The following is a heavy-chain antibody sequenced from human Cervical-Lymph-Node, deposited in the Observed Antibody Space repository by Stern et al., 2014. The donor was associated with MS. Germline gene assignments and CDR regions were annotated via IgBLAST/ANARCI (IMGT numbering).Heavy chain of an antibody. CDR2: SHLDSGAT. J-gene: IGHJ4*02. CDR1: GFRFQDFG. CDR3: ARGDGGDY. D-gene: IGHD3-16*01. Sequence: EVQLVESGGGVVRPGGSLRLACAASGFRFQDFGMSWVRQAPGKGMYGVAGSHLDSGATGYAVSVQGRFTISRDNAKNSLYLQMNSLRVDDTALYHCARGDGGDYWGQGTLVTVSS. V-gene: IGHV3-20*01.